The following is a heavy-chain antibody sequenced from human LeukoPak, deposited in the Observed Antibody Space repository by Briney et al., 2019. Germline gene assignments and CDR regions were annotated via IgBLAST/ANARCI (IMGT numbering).Heavy chain of an antibody. J-gene: IGHJ4*02. V-gene: IGHV3-7*01. CDR1: GFTFSSYW. CDR3: ARVDCTNGVCYFQLDY. D-gene: IGHD2-8*01. Sequence: GGSLRLSCAASGFTFSSYWMSWVRQAPGKGLEWVANIKQDGSEKYYVDSVKGRFTISRDNAKNSLYLQMNSLRAEDTAVYYCARVDCTNGVCYFQLDYWGQGTLVTVSS. CDR2: IKQDGSEK.